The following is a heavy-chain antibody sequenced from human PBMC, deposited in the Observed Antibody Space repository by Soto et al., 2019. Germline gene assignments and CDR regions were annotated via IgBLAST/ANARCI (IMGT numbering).Heavy chain of an antibody. D-gene: IGHD1-26*01. J-gene: IGHJ4*02. CDR2: VFHTGAT. Sequence: SETLSLTCAVSGASIGTSNWWSWVRQPPGKGLEWIGYVFHTGATNYNPSLKSRVTMSVETSENQFSLKLISVTAADTAVYYCARADSGSSPYYFDYWGPGTLVTVSS. CDR3: ARADSGSSPYYFDY. CDR1: GASIGTSNW. V-gene: IGHV4-4*02.